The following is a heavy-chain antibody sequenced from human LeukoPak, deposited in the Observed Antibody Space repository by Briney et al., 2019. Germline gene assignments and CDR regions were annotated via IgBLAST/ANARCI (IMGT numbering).Heavy chain of an antibody. D-gene: IGHD3-10*01. CDR3: ARGLYGVGSGY. CDR1: GGSFSGYY. CDR2: INHSGST. J-gene: IGHJ4*02. V-gene: IGHV4-34*01. Sequence: PSETLFLTCAVYGGSFSGYYWSWIRQPPGKGLEWIGEINHSGSTNYNPSLKSRVTISVDTSKNQFSLKLSSVTAADTAVYYCARGLYGVGSGYWGQGTLVTVSS.